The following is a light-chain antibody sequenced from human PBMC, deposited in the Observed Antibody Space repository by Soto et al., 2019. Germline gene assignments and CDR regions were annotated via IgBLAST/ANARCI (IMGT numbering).Light chain of an antibody. V-gene: IGLV1-44*01. CDR1: SFNIGSNT. CDR3: ASWDDSLNALV. J-gene: IGLJ2*01. Sequence: QSVLTQPPSASGTPGQWVTISCSGSSFNIGSNTVHWYQQLPGTAPRLLIYNNHQRPSGVPDRLSASKSGTSASLALTGVQAEDEADYYCASWDDSLNALVFGGGTKLTVL. CDR2: NNH.